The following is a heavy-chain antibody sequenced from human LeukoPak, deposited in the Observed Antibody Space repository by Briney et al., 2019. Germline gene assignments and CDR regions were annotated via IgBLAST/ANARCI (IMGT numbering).Heavy chain of an antibody. CDR2: ISSSSYI. V-gene: IGHV3-21*01. Sequence: PGGSLRLSCAASGFTFSSYSMNWVRQAPGKGLEWVSSISSSSYIYYADSVKGRFTIYRDNAKSSLYLQMNSLRAEDTAVYYCARDSLDSSGYYPTQHWGQGTLVTVSS. D-gene: IGHD3-22*01. CDR1: GFTFSSYS. CDR3: ARDSLDSSGYYPTQH. J-gene: IGHJ1*01.